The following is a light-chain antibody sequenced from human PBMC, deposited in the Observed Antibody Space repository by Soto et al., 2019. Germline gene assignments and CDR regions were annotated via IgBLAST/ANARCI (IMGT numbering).Light chain of an antibody. CDR3: QQHYATPHT. CDR1: QSVLSTSNNQNY. CDR2: WAS. J-gene: IGKJ2*01. Sequence: DIVMTQSPDSLAVSLGERATINCKSSQSVLSTSNNQNYLAWYQQKPGQPPKLLIYWASTRESGVPDRFSGSGSGADFTLTISSLQAEDVAVYYCQQHYATPHTFGQGTKLEIK. V-gene: IGKV4-1*01.